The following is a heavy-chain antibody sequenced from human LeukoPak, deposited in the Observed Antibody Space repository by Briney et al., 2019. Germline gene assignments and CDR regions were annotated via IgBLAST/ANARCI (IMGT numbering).Heavy chain of an antibody. CDR1: GYTFTSYG. D-gene: IGHD6-19*01. Sequence: GASVKVSCKASGYTFTSYGISWVRQAPGQGLEWMGWISAYNGNTNYAQKLQGRVTMTTDTSTSTAYMELRSLRSDDTAVYYCARDTGIAVAAPFDYWGQGTLVTVSS. V-gene: IGHV1-18*01. J-gene: IGHJ4*02. CDR3: ARDTGIAVAAPFDY. CDR2: ISAYNGNT.